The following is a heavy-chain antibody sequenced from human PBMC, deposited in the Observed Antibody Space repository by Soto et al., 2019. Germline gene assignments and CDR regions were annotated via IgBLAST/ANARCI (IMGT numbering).Heavy chain of an antibody. J-gene: IGHJ5*02. CDR3: ARVLRGWFDP. CDR1: GGSITSANW. V-gene: IGHV4-4*02. Sequence: SETLSLTCAVSGGSITSANWWTWVRQPPGGGLEWIGEISHSGITNYKASLKSRVTMSVDKTKNDVSLKLTSVTAADTAVYYCARVLRGWFDPWGQGTPVTVS. CDR2: ISHSGIT.